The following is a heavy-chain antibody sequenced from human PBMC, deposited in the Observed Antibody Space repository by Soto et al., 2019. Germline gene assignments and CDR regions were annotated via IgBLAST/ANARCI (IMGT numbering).Heavy chain of an antibody. CDR1: GYTFTSYD. CDR3: ARLTVRCSGGRCYPRYDY. D-gene: IGHD2-15*01. V-gene: IGHV1-8*01. CDR2: MNPNSGNT. J-gene: IGHJ4*02. Sequence: QVQLVQSGAEVKKPGASVKVSCKASGYTFTSYDINWVRQATGQGLEWMGWMNPNSGNTGYAQKYQGRVTMTRNTPISTAYMELSSLRSEDTAVYYCARLTVRCSGGRCYPRYDYWGQGTLVTVSS.